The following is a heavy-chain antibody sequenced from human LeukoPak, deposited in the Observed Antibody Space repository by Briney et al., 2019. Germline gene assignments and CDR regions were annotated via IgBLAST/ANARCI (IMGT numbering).Heavy chain of an antibody. D-gene: IGHD3-3*01. Sequence: GGSLRLSCAASGFTFDDYGMSWVRQAPGEGLEWVSGINWNGGSTGYADSVKGRFTISRDNAKNSLYLQMNSLRAEDTALYHCARVNNVRFLEWLSTMDVWGQGTTVTVSS. CDR3: ARVNNVRFLEWLSTMDV. J-gene: IGHJ6*02. V-gene: IGHV3-20*01. CDR2: INWNGGST. CDR1: GFTFDDYG.